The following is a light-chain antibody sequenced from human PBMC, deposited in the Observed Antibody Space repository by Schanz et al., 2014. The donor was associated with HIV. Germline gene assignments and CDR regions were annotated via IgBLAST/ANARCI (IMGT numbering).Light chain of an antibody. CDR3: CSYAGSSTLV. CDR2: DVT. J-gene: IGLJ3*02. Sequence: QSVLTQPASVSGSPGQSITISCTGTSSDIGTFNYLSWYQQHPGKAPKLIIYDVTKRPSGVPDRFSGSKSGNTASLTISGLQAEDEADYYCCSYAGSSTLVFGGGTKLTVL. V-gene: IGLV2-23*02. CDR1: SSDIGTFNY.